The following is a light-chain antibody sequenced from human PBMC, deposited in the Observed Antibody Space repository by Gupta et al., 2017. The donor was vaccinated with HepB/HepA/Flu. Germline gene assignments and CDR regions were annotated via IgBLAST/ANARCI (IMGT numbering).Light chain of an antibody. CDR2: DAS. J-gene: IGKJ3*01. Sequence: DIQMTQSPSFPSASVGDRVTITCQASQDISNYLNWYQQKPGKAPKLLIYDASNLETGVPSRFSGSGSGTDFTFTISSLQPEDIATYYCQQYDNLPFTFGPGTKVDIK. V-gene: IGKV1-33*01. CDR3: QQYDNLPFT. CDR1: QDISNY.